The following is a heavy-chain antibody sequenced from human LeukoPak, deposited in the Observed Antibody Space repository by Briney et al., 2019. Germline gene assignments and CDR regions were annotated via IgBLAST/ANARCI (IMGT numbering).Heavy chain of an antibody. D-gene: IGHD3-10*01. CDR3: ARGYYYGSGSYSTLWLGY. CDR2: INNNSGGT. J-gene: IGHJ4*02. CDR1: GYTFTGYY. V-gene: IGHV1-2*02. Sequence: GASVKVSCKASGYTFTGYYMHWVRQAPGQGLEWMGWINNNSGGTNYAQKFQGRATMTRDTSISTAYMELSRLRSDDTAVYYCARGYYYGSGSYSTLWLGYWGQGTLVTVSS.